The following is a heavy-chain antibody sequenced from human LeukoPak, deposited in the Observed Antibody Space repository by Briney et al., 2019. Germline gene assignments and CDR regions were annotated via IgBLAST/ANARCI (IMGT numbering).Heavy chain of an antibody. CDR1: GGSFSGYY. J-gene: IGHJ6*02. D-gene: IGHD2-15*01. CDR2: INHSGST. CDR3: ARVGKGYCSGGSCYPYYYYGMDV. V-gene: IGHV4-34*01. Sequence: SETLSLTCAVYGGSFSGYYWSWIRQPPGKGLGWIGGINHSGSTNYNPSLKSRVTISVDTSKNQFSLKLSSVTAADTAVYYCARVGKGYCSGGSCYPYYYYGMDVWGRGTTVTVSS.